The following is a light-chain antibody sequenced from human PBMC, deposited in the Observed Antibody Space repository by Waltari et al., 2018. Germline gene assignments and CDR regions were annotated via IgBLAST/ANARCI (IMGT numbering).Light chain of an antibody. CDR2: EVD. V-gene: IGLV2-8*01. Sequence: QSALTQPPSASGSPGQTVIISCPGTSSDIGAYKYVSWYHQIPGRAPALIIYEVDRRPPGVPDRFSGSKSGNTASLTVSGLQTEDEGDYYCSSYAGSNKLIFGGVTKLTVL. CDR1: SSDIGAYKY. CDR3: SSYAGSNKLI. J-gene: IGLJ2*01.